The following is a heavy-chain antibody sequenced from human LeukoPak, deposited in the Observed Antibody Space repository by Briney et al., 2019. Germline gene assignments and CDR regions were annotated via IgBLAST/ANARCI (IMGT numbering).Heavy chain of an antibody. V-gene: IGHV6-1*01. Sequence: SQTLSLTFAISGDSVSSNSAAWNWVRQSPSRGLEWLGRTYYRSKWYKDYAVSVKSRITINPDTSKNQSSLQLTSVTPDDTAVYYCARDIDFYDSRGYLNWFDPWGQGTLVTVSS. CDR3: ARDIDFYDSRGYLNWFDP. J-gene: IGHJ5*02. CDR1: GDSVSSNSAA. CDR2: TYYRSKWYK. D-gene: IGHD3-22*01.